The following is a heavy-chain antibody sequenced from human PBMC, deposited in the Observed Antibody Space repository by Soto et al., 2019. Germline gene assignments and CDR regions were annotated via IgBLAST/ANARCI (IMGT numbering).Heavy chain of an antibody. D-gene: IGHD2-21*02. Sequence: GSGPTLVNPTQTLTLTCTFSGFSLSTSGVGVGWIRQPPGKALEWLALIYWDDDKRYSPSLKGRLTITKDTSKNQVVLTMTNMDPVDTATYYCAHTVLEPGMLAYCGGDCYSGYYYGMDVWGQGTTVTVSS. CDR3: AHTVLEPGMLAYCGGDCYSGYYYGMDV. J-gene: IGHJ6*02. CDR2: IYWDDDK. V-gene: IGHV2-5*02. CDR1: GFSLSTSGVG.